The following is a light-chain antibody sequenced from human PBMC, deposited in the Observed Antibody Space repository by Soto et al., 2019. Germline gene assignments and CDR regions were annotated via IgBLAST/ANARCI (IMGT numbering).Light chain of an antibody. CDR2: KAS. J-gene: IGKJ1*01. CDR1: QTISSW. Sequence: DIQMTQSPSTLSGSVGDRVTITCRASQTISSWLAWYQQKPGKAPKLLIYKASTLKSGVPSRFSDSGSGTEFTLTISSLQPDDFAPYYCQHYNSYSEAFGQGTKVEL. CDR3: QHYNSYSEA. V-gene: IGKV1-5*03.